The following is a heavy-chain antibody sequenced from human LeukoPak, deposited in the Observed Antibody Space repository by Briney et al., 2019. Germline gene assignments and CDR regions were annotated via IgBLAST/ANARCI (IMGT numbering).Heavy chain of an antibody. CDR1: GFTFSSYA. CDR2: ISGSGGST. V-gene: IGHV3-23*01. Sequence: GGSLRLSCAASGFTFSSYAMSWVRQAPGKGLEWVSAISGSGGSTYYADSVKGRFTISRDNSKNTLYLQMNGLRAEDTAVYYCAKDSLRITMVRGVIGNWYFDLWGRGTLVTVSS. D-gene: IGHD3-10*01. CDR3: AKDSLRITMVRGVIGNWYFDL. J-gene: IGHJ2*01.